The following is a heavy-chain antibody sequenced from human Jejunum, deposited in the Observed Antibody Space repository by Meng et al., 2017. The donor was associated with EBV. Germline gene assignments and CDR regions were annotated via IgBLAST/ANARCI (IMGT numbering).Heavy chain of an antibody. CDR3: ARGGRFCRSTGCYTIWFDP. CDR2: IYYSGTT. V-gene: IGHV4-39*06. CDR1: GGSIRSSSHY. J-gene: IGHJ5*02. D-gene: IGHD2-2*02. Sequence: RLQWRGSGPGLGKTPGTLSLTCSVAGGSIRSSSHYWGWIRQPPGKGLEWIGSIYYSGTTYYNPSLKSRVIISEDTSKNQFSLKLSSVTAADTAVYYCARGGRFCRSTGCYTIWFDPWGQGTLVTVSS.